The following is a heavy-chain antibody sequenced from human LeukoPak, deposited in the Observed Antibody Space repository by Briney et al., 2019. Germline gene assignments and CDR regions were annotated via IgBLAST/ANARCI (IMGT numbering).Heavy chain of an antibody. CDR3: ARHSLPGTTPFDY. V-gene: IGHV1-46*01. CDR1: GYTFTGYY. Sequence: ASVKVSFKASGYTFTGYYMHWVRQAPEQGLEWMGVINPSGGSTSYAQRFQGRVTMTRDTSTSTFYMELSSLRSEDTAVYYCARHSLPGTTPFDYWGQGTLVTVSS. J-gene: IGHJ4*02. CDR2: INPSGGST. D-gene: IGHD1-1*01.